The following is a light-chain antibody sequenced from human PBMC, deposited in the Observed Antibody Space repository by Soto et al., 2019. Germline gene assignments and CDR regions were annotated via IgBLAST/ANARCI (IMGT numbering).Light chain of an antibody. CDR2: GNI. CDR3: QSYDSTLSARYV. J-gene: IGLJ1*01. CDR1: SSNIGAVYD. Sequence: QSALTQPPSVAGSPGQSVTISCTWISSNIGAVYDVHWCQQRPGTAPKLLIFGNINRPSGVPDRFSGSKSGTSASLAITGLQAEDEGDYYCQSYDSTLSARYVFGTGTKVTVL. V-gene: IGLV1-40*01.